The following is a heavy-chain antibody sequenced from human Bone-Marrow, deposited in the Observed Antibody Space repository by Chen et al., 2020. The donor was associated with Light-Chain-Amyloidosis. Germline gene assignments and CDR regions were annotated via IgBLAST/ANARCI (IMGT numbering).Heavy chain of an antibody. CDR1: GYVFTGYY. V-gene: IGHV1-2*02. Sequence: QVQLVQSGAEVKKPGASVKVSCKASGYVFTGYYIHWVRQAPGQGLEWMGCINPSSGDTNFAQGIQGRVTLTRDTSITTGYMELNRLRSDDTAGYYCARGPQQLLLDRWGQGALVTVSS. D-gene: IGHD6-6*01. J-gene: IGHJ5*02. CDR3: ARGPQQLLLDR. CDR2: INPSSGDT.